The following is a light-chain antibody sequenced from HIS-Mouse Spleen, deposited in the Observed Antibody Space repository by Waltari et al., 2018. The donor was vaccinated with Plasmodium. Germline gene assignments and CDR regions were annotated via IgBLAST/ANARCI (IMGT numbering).Light chain of an antibody. CDR3: QQYNNWSFT. Sequence: EIVLTQSPGTLSLSPGESATLSCRASQSVSSNLAWYQQKPGQAPRLLIYGASTRATGIPARFSGSGSGTEFTLTISSLQSEDFAVYYCQQYNNWSFTFGPGTKLDL. CDR1: QSVSSN. CDR2: GAS. V-gene: IGKV3-15*01. J-gene: IGKJ3*01.